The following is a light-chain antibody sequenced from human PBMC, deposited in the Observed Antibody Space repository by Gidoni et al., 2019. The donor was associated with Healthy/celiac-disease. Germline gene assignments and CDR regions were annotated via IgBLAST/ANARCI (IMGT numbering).Light chain of an antibody. CDR1: QDISNY. J-gene: IGKJ2*01. CDR3: QQYDNLPRT. V-gene: IGKV1-33*01. Sequence: DIQMTQSPSSLSASVGDRVTITCQASQDISNYLNWYQQKPGKAPKLLIYDASNLETGVPSRFSGSGPGTDFTFTISSLQPEDIATYYCQQYDNLPRTFXQXTKLEIK. CDR2: DAS.